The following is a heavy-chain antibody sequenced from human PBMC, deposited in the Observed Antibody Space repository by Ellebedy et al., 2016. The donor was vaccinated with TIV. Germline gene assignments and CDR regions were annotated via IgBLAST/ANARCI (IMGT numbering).Heavy chain of an antibody. V-gene: IGHV3-21*01. Sequence: GGSLRLSXAASGFTFSDYTMNWVRQAPGKGLEWVSSISSSSRNIYFADSVKGRFTISRDNAKKSVSLQMISLRAEDMAVYYCARVDSWPPQHYFDSWGQGTLVTVSS. CDR2: ISSSSRNI. CDR3: ARVDSWPPQHYFDS. D-gene: IGHD3-9*01. J-gene: IGHJ4*02. CDR1: GFTFSDYT.